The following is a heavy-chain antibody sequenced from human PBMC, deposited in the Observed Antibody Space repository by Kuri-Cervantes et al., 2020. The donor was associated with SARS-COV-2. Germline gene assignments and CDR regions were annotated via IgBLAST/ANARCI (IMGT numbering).Heavy chain of an antibody. CDR3: ARFLLAIEQQLGHFDY. CDR2: IKSKTDGGTT. CDR1: GFTFSNAW. J-gene: IGHJ4*02. Sequence: GESLKISCAASGFTFSNAWMNWVRQAPGKGLEWVGRIKSKTDGGTTDYAAPVKGRFTISRDDSKTTLYLQMNSLKTEDTAVYYCARFLLAIEQQLGHFDYWGQGTLVIVSS. V-gene: IGHV3-15*07. D-gene: IGHD6-13*01.